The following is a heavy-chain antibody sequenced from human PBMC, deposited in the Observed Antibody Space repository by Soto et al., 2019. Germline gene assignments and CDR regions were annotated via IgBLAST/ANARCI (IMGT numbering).Heavy chain of an antibody. CDR1: GYTFTDCY. CDR2: INPNSGDT. CDR3: ARERITPTDTGDFYHYGLDV. Sequence: ASVKVSCKASGYTFTDCYVHWLRQAPGPGLEWVGWINPNSGDTKYAQKFQARVTLTRDTSITTAYMELTSLDSDDTAVYYCARERITPTDTGDFYHYGLDVWGQGTTVTVSS. J-gene: IGHJ6*02. D-gene: IGHD6-13*01. V-gene: IGHV1-2*02.